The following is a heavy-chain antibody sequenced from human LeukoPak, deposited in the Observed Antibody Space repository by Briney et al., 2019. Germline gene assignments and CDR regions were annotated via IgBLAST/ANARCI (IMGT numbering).Heavy chain of an antibody. CDR1: GGSISSSSYY. J-gene: IGHJ6*03. CDR2: IYYSGST. V-gene: IGHV4-39*02. Sequence: RPSETLSLTCTVSGGSISSSSYYWGWIRQPPGKGLEWIGSIYYSGSTYYNPSLKSRVTISVDTSKNQFSLKLSSVTAADTAVYYCARDLSVDTAMVGLDYHYYYMDVWGKGTTVTISS. CDR3: ARDLSVDTAMVGLDYHYYYMDV. D-gene: IGHD5-18*01.